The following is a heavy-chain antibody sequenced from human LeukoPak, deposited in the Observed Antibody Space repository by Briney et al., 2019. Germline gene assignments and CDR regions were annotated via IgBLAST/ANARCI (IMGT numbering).Heavy chain of an antibody. J-gene: IGHJ5*02. Sequence: GGSLRLSCAASGFTFSSFAMSWVRQAPGKGLEWVSAISGSGGSTYYADSVKGRFTISRDNSKNTLYLQMNSLRAEDTAVYYCAKDVGIAAAAEALSWGQGTLVTVSS. V-gene: IGHV3-23*01. D-gene: IGHD6-13*01. CDR2: ISGSGGST. CDR1: GFTFSSFA. CDR3: AKDVGIAAAAEALS.